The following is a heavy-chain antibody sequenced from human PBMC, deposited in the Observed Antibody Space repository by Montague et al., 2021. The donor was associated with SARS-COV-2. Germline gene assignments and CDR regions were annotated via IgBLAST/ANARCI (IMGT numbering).Heavy chain of an antibody. J-gene: IGHJ5*02. CDR2: INSNGGT. V-gene: IGHV4-59*11. Sequence: SETLSLTCTVSGGSISSHFWSFIRQPPGKGLEWIGYINSNGGTNYNPSLRSRLTMSVDTSKNQFSLQLRSMTPADTAVYFCARATSVRGAASWFDPWSQGIMVTVSS. CDR1: GGSISSHF. CDR3: ARATSVRGAASWFDP. D-gene: IGHD3-10*01.